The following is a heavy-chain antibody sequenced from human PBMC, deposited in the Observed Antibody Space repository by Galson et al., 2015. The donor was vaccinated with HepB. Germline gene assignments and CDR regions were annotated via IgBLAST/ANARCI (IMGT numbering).Heavy chain of an antibody. CDR3: ARDRDYYDSSGYNSAYWYFDL. CDR1: GGTFSSYA. J-gene: IGHJ2*01. D-gene: IGHD3-22*01. Sequence: SVKVSCKASGGTFSSYAISWVRQAPGQGLEWMGGIIPIFGTANYAQKFQGRVTITADESTSTAYMELSSLRSEDTAVYYCARDRDYYDSSGYNSAYWYFDLWGRGTLVTVSS. V-gene: IGHV1-69*13. CDR2: IIPIFGTA.